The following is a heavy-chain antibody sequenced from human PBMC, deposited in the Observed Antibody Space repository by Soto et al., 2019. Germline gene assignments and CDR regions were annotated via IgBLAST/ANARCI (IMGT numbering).Heavy chain of an antibody. V-gene: IGHV1-2*02. J-gene: IGHJ3*02. Sequence: ASVKVSCKTSGYTFTDYYTHWVRQAPGQGLEWMGWMNPKSGGAYFAQKFQGRVTLTRDTSIGTAYIEVNSLTPDDTAVYFCTRENIENSDGLYDAFDIWGQGTTVTVSS. D-gene: IGHD5-18*01. CDR2: MNPKSGGA. CDR1: GYTFTDYY. CDR3: TRENIENSDGLYDAFDI.